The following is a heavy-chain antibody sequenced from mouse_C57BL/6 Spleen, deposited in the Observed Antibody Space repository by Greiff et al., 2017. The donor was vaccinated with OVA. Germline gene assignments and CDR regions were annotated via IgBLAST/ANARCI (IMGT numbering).Heavy chain of an antibody. V-gene: IGHV6-3*01. CDR3: TGIPSTRYYGSSWFAY. J-gene: IGHJ3*01. Sequence: EVKLVESGGGLVQPGGSMKLSCVASGFTFSNYWMNWVRQSPEKGLEWVAQIRLKSDNYATHYAESVKGRFTISRDASKSSVYLQMNNLRAEDTGIYYCTGIPSTRYYGSSWFAYWGQGTLVTVSA. CDR2: IRLKSDNYAT. CDR1: GFTFSNYW. D-gene: IGHD1-1*01.